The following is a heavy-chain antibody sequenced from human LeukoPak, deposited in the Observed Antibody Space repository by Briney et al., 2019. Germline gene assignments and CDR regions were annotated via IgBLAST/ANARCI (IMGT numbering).Heavy chain of an antibody. CDR2: ISISSSYI. CDR1: GFTFSSYS. Sequence: GGSLRLSCAASGFTFSSYSMNWVRQDPGKGLEWVSSISISSSYIYYADSVKGRFTISRDNAKNSRYLQMNSLTAEDTAVYYCARVRYSSGWSPAYMDVWGKGTTVTIPS. V-gene: IGHV3-21*01. CDR3: ARVRYSSGWSPAYMDV. J-gene: IGHJ6*03. D-gene: IGHD6-19*01.